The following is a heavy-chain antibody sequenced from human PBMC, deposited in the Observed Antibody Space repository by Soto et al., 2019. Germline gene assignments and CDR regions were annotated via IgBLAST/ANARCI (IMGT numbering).Heavy chain of an antibody. CDR1: GGTFSSYT. Sequence: QVQLVQSGAEVKKPGSSVKVSCKASGGTFSSYTISWVRQAPGQGLEGMGRIIHILGIATYAQKFQGSVTIPADKSTSTAYTELGSLRSEATAGYYCAILSRGHFDYWGQGSRVTVSS. D-gene: IGHD2-2*01. J-gene: IGHJ4*02. CDR2: IIHILGIA. CDR3: AILSRGHFDY. V-gene: IGHV1-69*02.